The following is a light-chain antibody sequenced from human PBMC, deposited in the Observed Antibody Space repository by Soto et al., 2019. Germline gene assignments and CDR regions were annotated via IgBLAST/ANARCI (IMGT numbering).Light chain of an antibody. CDR3: QQPYSSPLP. CDR2: AAS. V-gene: IGKV1-39*01. Sequence: IQMTQSPSSLSASVGDRVTITCRAGQSINNFLNWYQQKPGKAPKLLIYAASSLQSGVPSRFSGSDSGTDFTLTISSLQPEDFAAYYCQQPYSSPLPFGGGTKVE. J-gene: IGKJ4*01. CDR1: QSINNF.